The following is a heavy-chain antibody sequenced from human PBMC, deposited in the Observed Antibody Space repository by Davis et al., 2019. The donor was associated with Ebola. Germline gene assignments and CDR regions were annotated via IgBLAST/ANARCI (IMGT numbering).Heavy chain of an antibody. J-gene: IGHJ5*02. V-gene: IGHV4-31*03. CDR3: ARNSYSTSSGDWFDP. CDR1: GGALGSGTHL. D-gene: IGHD2/OR15-2a*01. Sequence: MPSETLSLTCTVSGGALGSGTHLWSWIRQHPGRGLEWIGSVFHSGSTFFNPYLKSRVSMSVDASKNQFSLTLRSVTAADTAVYYCARNSYSTSSGDWFDPGGQGTAVTVSS. CDR2: VFHSGST.